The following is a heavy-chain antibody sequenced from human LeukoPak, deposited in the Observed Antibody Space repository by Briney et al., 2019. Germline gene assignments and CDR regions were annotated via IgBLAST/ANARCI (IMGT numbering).Heavy chain of an antibody. CDR2: INHSGST. CDR3: ARRCSSTSCPNDY. V-gene: IGHV4-34*01. D-gene: IGHD2-2*01. Sequence: SETLSLTCAVYGGSFSGYYWSWIRQPPGKGLEWIGEINHSGSTNYNPSLKSRVIISVDTSKNQFSLTLSSVTAADTAVYYCARRCSSTSCPNDYWGQGTLVTVSS. J-gene: IGHJ4*02. CDR1: GGSFSGYY.